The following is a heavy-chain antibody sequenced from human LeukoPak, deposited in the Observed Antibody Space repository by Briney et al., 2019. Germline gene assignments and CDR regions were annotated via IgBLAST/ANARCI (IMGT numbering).Heavy chain of an antibody. J-gene: IGHJ4*02. Sequence: PSETLSLTCTVSDFSISRGYYWGWIRQPPGKGLECIGTIYHSGTTYYSPSLKSRVTISVDTSKNQFSLKLSSVTAADTAVYYCASGYFDYWGQGTLVTVSS. CDR2: IYHSGTT. V-gene: IGHV4-38-2*02. CDR1: DFSISRGYY. CDR3: ASGYFDY.